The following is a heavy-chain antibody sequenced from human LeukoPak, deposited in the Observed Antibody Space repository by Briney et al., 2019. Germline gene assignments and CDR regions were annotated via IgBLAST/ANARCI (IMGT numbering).Heavy chain of an antibody. CDR2: IWYDGSNK. CDR1: GFSFRNYG. V-gene: IGHV3-33*01. CDR3: ARDGPAGDHGVTTYYFDY. D-gene: IGHD4-17*01. J-gene: IGHJ4*02. Sequence: PGTSLRLSCEVSGFSFRNYGMHWVRQAPGKGLKWVAVIWYDGSNKYYADSVKGRFTISRDNSKNTLYLQMNSLRVEDKAVSYCARDGPAGDHGVTTYYFDYWGQGTLVTVSS.